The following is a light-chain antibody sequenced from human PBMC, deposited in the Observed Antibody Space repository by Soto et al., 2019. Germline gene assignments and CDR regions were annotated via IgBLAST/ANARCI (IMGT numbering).Light chain of an antibody. J-gene: IGKJ1*01. Sequence: EIVLTQSPGTLSLSPGERATLSCRASQSVSSSYLARYQQKPGQAPRLLIYGASSRATGSPDRFSGSGSGTDFALTISRLEPEDFAVYDCEQYCSFRAFGQGTKVYIK. V-gene: IGKV3-20*01. CDR3: EQYCSFRA. CDR2: GAS. CDR1: QSVSSSY.